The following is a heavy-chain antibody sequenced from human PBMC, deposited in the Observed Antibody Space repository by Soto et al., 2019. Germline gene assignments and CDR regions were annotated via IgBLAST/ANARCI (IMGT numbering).Heavy chain of an antibody. CDR2: INHSGST. D-gene: IGHD6-13*01. J-gene: IGHJ5*02. CDR3: ASGLRRIGAAGAVAWFDP. CDR1: GGSFSGYY. V-gene: IGHV4-34*01. Sequence: QVQLHQWGAGLLKPSETLSLTCAVYGGSFSGYYWNWIRQPPGKGLEWVGEINHSGSTNYNPSLKSRVTIAVDTSKNQFSLNVTSVTAADTAVYYCASGLRRIGAAGAVAWFDPWGPGTLVTVSS.